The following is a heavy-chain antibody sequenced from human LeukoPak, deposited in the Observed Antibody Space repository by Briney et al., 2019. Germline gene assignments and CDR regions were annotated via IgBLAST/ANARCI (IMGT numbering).Heavy chain of an antibody. CDR2: INPNSGGT. CDR3: ARDRHPKAAAGTFY. Sequence: ASVKVSCKASGYTFTGYYMHWVRQAPGQGLEWMGWINPNSGGTNYAQKFQGRVTMTRDTSISTAYMELSRLRSDDTAVYYCARDRHPKAAAGTFYWGQGTLVTVSS. D-gene: IGHD6-13*01. CDR1: GYTFTGYY. V-gene: IGHV1-2*02. J-gene: IGHJ4*02.